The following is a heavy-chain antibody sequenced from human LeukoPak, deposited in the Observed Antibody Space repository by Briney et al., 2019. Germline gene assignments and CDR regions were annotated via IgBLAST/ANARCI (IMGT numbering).Heavy chain of an antibody. CDR1: GGTFSSYA. V-gene: IGHV1-69*06. CDR3: ARWEAGTQGWFDP. J-gene: IGHJ5*02. Sequence: SVKVSCKASGGTFSSYAISWVRQAPGQGLEWMGGIIPIFGTANYAQKFQGRVTITADKSTSTAYMELSSLRSEDTAVYYCARWEAGTQGWFDPWGQGTLVTVSS. CDR2: IIPIFGTA. D-gene: IGHD1-1*01.